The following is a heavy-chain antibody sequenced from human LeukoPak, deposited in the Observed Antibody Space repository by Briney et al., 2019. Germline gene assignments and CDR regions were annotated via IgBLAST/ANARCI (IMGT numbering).Heavy chain of an antibody. CDR3: ARRHTISGVAPSRQERRFRGYFDY. V-gene: IGHV4-34*01. CDR1: GGSFSGYY. D-gene: IGHD3-3*01. CDR2: INHSGST. Sequence: SSETLSLTCAVYGGSFSGYYWSWIRQPPGKGLEWIGEINHSGSTNYNPSLKSRVTISVDTSKNQFSLKLSSVTAADTAVYYCARRHTISGVAPSRQERRFRGYFDYWGQGTLVTVSS. J-gene: IGHJ4*02.